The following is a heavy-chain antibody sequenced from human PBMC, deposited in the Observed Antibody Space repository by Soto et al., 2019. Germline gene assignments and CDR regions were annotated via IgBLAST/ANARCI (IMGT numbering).Heavy chain of an antibody. D-gene: IGHD3-3*01. CDR2: FHYSEST. CDR3: ARDCWSGYGYFDS. Sequence: SETLSLTCTVSGGSISSGPYSWGWIRQPPGEGLEWIGTFHYSESTYYNPSLESRLTISIDTSNNQVSLKLASVTAADTAVYYCARDCWSGYGYFDSWGQGTLVTVSS. V-gene: IGHV4-39*07. CDR1: GGSISSGPYS. J-gene: IGHJ4*02.